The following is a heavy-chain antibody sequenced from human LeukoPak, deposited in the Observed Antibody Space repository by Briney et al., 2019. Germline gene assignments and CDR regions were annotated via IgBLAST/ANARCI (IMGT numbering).Heavy chain of an antibody. Sequence: GGSLRLSCAASGFTFSSYWMSWVRQAPGKGLEWVANIKKDGSEKYYVDSVKGRFTISRDNAKNSLYLQMNSLRAEDTPVYYCARDGYDFWSGYYRLDYWGQGTLVTVSS. V-gene: IGHV3-7*01. J-gene: IGHJ4*02. D-gene: IGHD3-3*01. CDR1: GFTFSSYW. CDR2: IKKDGSEK. CDR3: ARDGYDFWSGYYRLDY.